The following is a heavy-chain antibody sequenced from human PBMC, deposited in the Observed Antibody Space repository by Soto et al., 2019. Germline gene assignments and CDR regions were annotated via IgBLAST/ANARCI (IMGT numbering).Heavy chain of an antibody. CDR1: GGSFDDFY. CDR2: ISHDGGT. Sequence: QVQLQQWGAGLLRPSETLSLTCAFYGGSFDDFYWSWVRQSPGKGLEWAGEISHDGGTNYSPSLGSRVSISVDTSKNQFSLHLRSVTAADTGLYYCARGQLVWYGDLTPYHRDMDVWGQGTTVTVSS. CDR3: ARGQLVWYGDLTPYHRDMDV. V-gene: IGHV4-34*02. D-gene: IGHD3-10*01. J-gene: IGHJ6*02.